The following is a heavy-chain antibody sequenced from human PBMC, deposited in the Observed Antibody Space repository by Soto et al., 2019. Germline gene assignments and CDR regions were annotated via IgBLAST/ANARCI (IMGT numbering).Heavy chain of an antibody. D-gene: IGHD6-19*01. Sequence: QVQLVESGGGVVQPGRSLRLSCAASGFTFSSYGMHWVRQAPGKGLEWVADITYDGSNKYYADSVKGRFTISRDNSKNSLYLHMNSLRAEDTGVNYCAKGWSTAVAGDLIDYWGQGTLVTVSS. CDR3: AKGWSTAVAGDLIDY. CDR1: GFTFSSYG. J-gene: IGHJ4*02. CDR2: ITYDGSNK. V-gene: IGHV3-30*18.